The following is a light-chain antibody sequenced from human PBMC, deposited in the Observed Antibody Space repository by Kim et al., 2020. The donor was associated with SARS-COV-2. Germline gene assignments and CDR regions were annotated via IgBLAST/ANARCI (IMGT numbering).Light chain of an antibody. V-gene: IGLV2-14*03. CDR2: DVN. Sequence: GQAITISCTGTSSDVGGYNYVSWYQQHPGKAPKLMIYDVNYRPSGVSNRFSGSKSGNTASLTISELQADDEADYYCTSYAGSSTYVFGTGTKVTVL. CDR1: SSDVGGYNY. CDR3: TSYAGSSTYV. J-gene: IGLJ1*01.